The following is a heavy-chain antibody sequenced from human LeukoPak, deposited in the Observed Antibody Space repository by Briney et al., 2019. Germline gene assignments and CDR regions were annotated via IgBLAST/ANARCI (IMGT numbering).Heavy chain of an antibody. CDR3: ATLERRIRSCSSTSCYSKPGDY. D-gene: IGHD2-2*01. J-gene: IGHJ4*02. Sequence: PSQTLSLTCTVSGGSISSSSYYWGWIRQPPGKGLEWIGSIYYSGSTYYNPSLKSRVTISVDTSKNQFSLKLSSVTAADTAVYYCATLERRIRSCSSTSCYSKPGDYWGQGTLVPSPQ. V-gene: IGHV4-39*01. CDR2: IYYSGST. CDR1: GGSISSSSYY.